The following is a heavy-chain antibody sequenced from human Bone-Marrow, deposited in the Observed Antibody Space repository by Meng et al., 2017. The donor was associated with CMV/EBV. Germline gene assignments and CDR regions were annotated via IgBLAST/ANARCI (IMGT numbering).Heavy chain of an antibody. D-gene: IGHD2-2*02. J-gene: IGHJ6*02. V-gene: IGHV3-30*02. Sequence: GESLKISCAASGFTFSNYDMHWVRQAPGKGLEWVAFVRNDGINKYYRDSVKGRFTISRDNSKNTLYLQMKSLRAEDTALYYCARDQGGSSTSCYIYPARCGDGMDVWGQGTTVTVSS. CDR3: ARDQGGSSTSCYIYPARCGDGMDV. CDR2: VRNDGINK. CDR1: GFTFSNYD.